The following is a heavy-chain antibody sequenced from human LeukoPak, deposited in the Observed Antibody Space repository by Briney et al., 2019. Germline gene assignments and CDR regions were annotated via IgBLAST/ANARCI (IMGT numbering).Heavy chain of an antibody. CDR3: ARDRFVGATQAEDY. Sequence: ASVKVSCKASGYTFNSYGITWVRQAPGQGLEWMGWISAYNGNTNYAQKLQGRVTMTTDTSTSTAYMELRSLRSDDTAVYYCARDRFVGATQAEDYWGQGTLVTVSS. CDR2: ISAYNGNT. J-gene: IGHJ4*02. D-gene: IGHD1-26*01. CDR1: GYTFNSYG. V-gene: IGHV1-18*01.